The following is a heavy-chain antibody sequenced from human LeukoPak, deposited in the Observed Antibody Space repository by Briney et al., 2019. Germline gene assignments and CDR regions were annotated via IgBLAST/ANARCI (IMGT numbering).Heavy chain of an antibody. D-gene: IGHD5-24*01. CDR1: GGSISSGAYY. CDR3: ARNRDGYNSFDY. CDR2: IYYSGSS. Sequence: PSQTLSLTCTVSGGSISSGAYYWSWIRQHPGKGLEWIGYIYYSGSSYYNPSLKSRVTMSVDTSKNHFSLNLNSVTAADTAVYYCARNRDGYNSFDYWGQGTLVTVSS. V-gene: IGHV4-31*03. J-gene: IGHJ4*02.